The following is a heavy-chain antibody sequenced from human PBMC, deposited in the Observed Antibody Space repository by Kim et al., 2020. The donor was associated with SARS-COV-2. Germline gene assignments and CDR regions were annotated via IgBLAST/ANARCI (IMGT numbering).Heavy chain of an antibody. CDR3: AKRSTSSGYRNYYYGMDV. CDR2: IDPSDSYT. J-gene: IGHJ6*02. Sequence: GESLKISCKGSGYSFTSYWITWVRQMPGKGLEGMGNIDPSDSYTNYSPSFQGHVTISTDKSISTAYLQWSSLKASDTTMYYCAKRSTSSGYRNYYYGMDVWGQGTTVTVSS. CDR1: GYSFTSYW. D-gene: IGHD6-6*01. V-gene: IGHV5-10-1*01.